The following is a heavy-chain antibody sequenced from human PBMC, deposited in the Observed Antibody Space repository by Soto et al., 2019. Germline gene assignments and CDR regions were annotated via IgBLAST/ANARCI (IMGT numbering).Heavy chain of an antibody. D-gene: IGHD1-26*01. Sequence: GGSLRLSCAASEFTFSSYGMHWVRQAPGKGLEWVAVIWYDGSNKYYADSVKGRFTISRDNSKNTLYLQMNSLRAEDTAVYYCAREHFSGSYYDYWGQGTLVTSPQ. V-gene: IGHV3-33*08. CDR1: EFTFSSYG. J-gene: IGHJ4*02. CDR3: AREHFSGSYYDY. CDR2: IWYDGSNK.